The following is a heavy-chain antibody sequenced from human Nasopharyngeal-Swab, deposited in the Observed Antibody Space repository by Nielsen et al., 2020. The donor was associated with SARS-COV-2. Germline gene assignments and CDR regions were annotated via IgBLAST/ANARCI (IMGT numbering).Heavy chain of an antibody. CDR2: IIRSSSYI. D-gene: IGHD3-22*01. CDR1: GFTFSTYK. J-gene: IGHJ4*02. Sequence: GESLHISCAASGFTFSTYKMNWVRQAPGKGLEWISSIIRSSSYISYADSVKGRFTISRDNAKNLLYLQMNSLRAEDTAVYYCASAHRAYGDSGYYPLDYWGKGTLVTVSS. V-gene: IGHV3-21*01. CDR3: ASAHRAYGDSGYYPLDY.